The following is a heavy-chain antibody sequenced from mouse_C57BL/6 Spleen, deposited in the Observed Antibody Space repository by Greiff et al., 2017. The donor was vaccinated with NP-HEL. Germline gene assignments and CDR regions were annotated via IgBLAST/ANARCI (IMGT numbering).Heavy chain of an antibody. V-gene: IGHV1-52*01. CDR1: GYTFTSYW. CDR3: ARSAQATLYYAMDY. J-gene: IGHJ4*01. CDR2: IDPSDSET. D-gene: IGHD3-2*02. Sequence: VQLQQPGAELVRPGSSVKLSCKASGYTFTSYWMHWVKQRPIQGLEWIGNIDPSDSETHYNQKFKDKATLTVDKSSSTAYMQLSSLTSEDSAVYYCARSAQATLYYAMDYWGQGTSVTVSS.